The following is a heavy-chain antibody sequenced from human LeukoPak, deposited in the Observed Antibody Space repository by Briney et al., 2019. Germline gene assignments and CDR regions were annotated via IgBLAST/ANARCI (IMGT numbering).Heavy chain of an antibody. D-gene: IGHD3-10*01. J-gene: IGHJ5*02. CDR1: GFTFSDYW. CDR2: IKKDGSDK. CDR3: LQYDSGNT. V-gene: IGHV3-7*01. Sequence: GGSLRLSCAASGFTFSDYWMSWVRQAPGKGLEWVANIKKDGSDKYYVDSVKGRFTVSRDNAKNSLYRQMSGLRAEDTAVYYCLQYDSGNTWGQGTLVTVSS.